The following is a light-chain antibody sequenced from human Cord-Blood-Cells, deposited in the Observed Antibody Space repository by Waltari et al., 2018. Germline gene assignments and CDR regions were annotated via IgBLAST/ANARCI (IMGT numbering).Light chain of an antibody. Sequence: EIALTQSPATLSLSPGERATLSRRASQSVSSYLAWYQQKPGQAPRLLIYDASNRATGIPARFSGSGSGTDFTLTISSLEPEDFAVYYCQQRSNWPKLTFGGGTKVEIK. J-gene: IGKJ4*01. V-gene: IGKV3-11*01. CDR1: QSVSSY. CDR3: QQRSNWPKLT. CDR2: DAS.